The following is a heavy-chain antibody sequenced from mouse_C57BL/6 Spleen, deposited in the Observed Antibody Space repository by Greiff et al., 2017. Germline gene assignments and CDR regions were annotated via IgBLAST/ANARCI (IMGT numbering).Heavy chain of an antibody. CDR3: ARRGWNWGAMDY. CDR1: GYTFTSYW. V-gene: IGHV1-69*01. J-gene: IGHJ4*01. Sequence: QVQLQQPGAELVMPGASVKLSCKASGYTFTSYWMHWVKQRPGQGLEWIGEIDPSDSYTNYNPKFKGKSTLTVDKSSSPASMQLSSLTSEDYAVYYCARRGWNWGAMDYWGQGTSVTVSS. D-gene: IGHD4-1*01. CDR2: IDPSDSYT.